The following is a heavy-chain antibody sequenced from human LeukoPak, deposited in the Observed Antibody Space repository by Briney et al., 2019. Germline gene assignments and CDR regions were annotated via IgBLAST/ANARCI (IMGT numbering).Heavy chain of an antibody. CDR3: ASRGMVY. D-gene: IGHD3-10*01. Sequence: SETLSLTCAVYGGSFSGYYWSWIRQPPGKGLEWIGEINHSGSTNYNPSLKSRVTISVDTSKNQFSLRLSSVTAADTAVYYCASRGMVYWGQGTLVTVSS. CDR1: GGSFSGYY. J-gene: IGHJ4*02. CDR2: INHSGST. V-gene: IGHV4-34*01.